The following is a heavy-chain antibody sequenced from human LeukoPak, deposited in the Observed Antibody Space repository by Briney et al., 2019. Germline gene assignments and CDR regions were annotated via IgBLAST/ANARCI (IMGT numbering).Heavy chain of an antibody. CDR3: ARLAAISGSDYPDD. Sequence: PSETLSLTCTVSGVSISSYYWSWIRQPPGKGLEWIGYIYYSGNTIYNPSHRSRVTISADTSKNHFSLRLRSVTAADTAVYYCARLAAISGSDYPDDWGQGNLVTLFS. CDR2: IYYSGNT. V-gene: IGHV4-59*08. J-gene: IGHJ4*02. CDR1: GVSISSYY. D-gene: IGHD1-26*01.